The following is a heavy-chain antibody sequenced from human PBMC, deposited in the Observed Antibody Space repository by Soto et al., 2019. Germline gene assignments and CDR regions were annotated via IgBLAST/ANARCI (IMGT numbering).Heavy chain of an antibody. CDR3: ARGPESRGTAYFDY. D-gene: IGHD3-22*01. CDR2: ISPYNGNT. V-gene: IGHV1-18*01. Sequence: ASVKVSCKASRYTFTNYGITWVRQAPGQGLEWMGWISPYNGNTNYAQKVQGRVTMSTDTSTGTAYLELRSLRSDDTAVYYCARGPESRGTAYFDYWGQGTQVTVSS. J-gene: IGHJ4*02. CDR1: RYTFTNYG.